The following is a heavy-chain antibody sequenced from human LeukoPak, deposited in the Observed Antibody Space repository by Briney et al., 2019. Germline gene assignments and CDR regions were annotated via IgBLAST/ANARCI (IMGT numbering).Heavy chain of an antibody. D-gene: IGHD1-26*01. V-gene: IGHV3-15*01. J-gene: IGHJ3*02. Sequence: GSLRLSCAASGFTFTNAWMSWVRPAPGKGLGWVGRIKSKTDGGTTDYAAPVKGRFPNSRDHSNSTLNLQMNSLKTEDTAVYYCTTSEAWDQDDAFDIWGQGTMVTVSS. CDR2: IKSKTDGGTT. CDR1: GFTFTNAW. CDR3: TTSEAWDQDDAFDI.